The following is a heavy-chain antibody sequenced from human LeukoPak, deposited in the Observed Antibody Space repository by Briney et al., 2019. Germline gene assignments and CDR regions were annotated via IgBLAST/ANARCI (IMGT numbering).Heavy chain of an antibody. CDR1: GFTFSSYG. D-gene: IGHD6-13*01. V-gene: IGHV3-23*01. Sequence: PGGSLRLSCAASGFTFSSYGMSWVRQAPGKGLEWVSAISGSGGSTYYADSVKGRFTVSGDNAKNSLYLQMNSLRAEDTAVYYCARVTSGITGGTYYYYYMDVWGKGTTVTVSS. CDR2: ISGSGGST. J-gene: IGHJ6*03. CDR3: ARVTSGITGGTYYYYYMDV.